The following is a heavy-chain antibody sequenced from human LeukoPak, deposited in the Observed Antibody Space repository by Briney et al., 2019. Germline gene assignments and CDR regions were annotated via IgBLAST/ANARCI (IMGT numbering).Heavy chain of an antibody. J-gene: IGHJ4*02. D-gene: IGHD2-15*01. Sequence: GGSLRLSCAASGFTFSTYWMSWVRQAPGKGLEWVPNIKKDGSEKYYMDSVKGRFTISRDNAENSLYPQMNSLRAEDTAVYYCAREGVHCSGRSCLKAYWGQGTQVTVSS. CDR2: IKKDGSEK. V-gene: IGHV3-7*03. CDR1: GFTFSTYW. CDR3: AREGVHCSGRSCLKAY.